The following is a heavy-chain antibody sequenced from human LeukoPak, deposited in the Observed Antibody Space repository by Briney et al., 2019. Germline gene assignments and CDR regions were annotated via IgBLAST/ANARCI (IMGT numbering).Heavy chain of an antibody. CDR3: AKDISGSWSIDY. D-gene: IGHD6-13*01. V-gene: IGHV3-11*04. CDR2: ISSSGSTI. CDR1: GFTFGDYA. J-gene: IGHJ4*02. Sequence: GGSLRLSCTASGFTFGDYAMSWFRQAPGKGLEWVSYISSSGSTIYYADSVKGRFTISRDNSKNTLYLQMNSLRAEDTAVYYCAKDISGSWSIDYWGQGTLVTVSS.